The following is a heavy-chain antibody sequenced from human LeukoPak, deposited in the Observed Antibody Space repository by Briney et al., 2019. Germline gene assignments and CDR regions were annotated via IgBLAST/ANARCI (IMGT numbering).Heavy chain of an antibody. CDR1: GFTFSTYW. CDR3: ARDADTAMGLGMDV. Sequence: PGGSLRLSCAASGFTFSTYWMNWVRQAPGKGLEWVSSISSSSSYIYYADSVKGRFTISRDNAKNSLYLQMNSLRAEDTAVYYCARDADTAMGLGMDVWGQGTTVTVSS. CDR2: ISSSSSYI. V-gene: IGHV3-21*01. D-gene: IGHD5-18*01. J-gene: IGHJ6*02.